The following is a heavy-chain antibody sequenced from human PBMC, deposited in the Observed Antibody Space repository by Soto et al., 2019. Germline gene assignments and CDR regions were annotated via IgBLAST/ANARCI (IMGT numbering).Heavy chain of an antibody. CDR2: IWYDGSNK. D-gene: IGHD6-13*01. J-gene: IGHJ4*02. CDR1: GFTFSSYG. Sequence: QVQLVESGGGVVQPGRSLRLSCAASGFTFSSYGMHWVRQAPGKGLEWVAVIWYDGSNKYYADSVKGRFTISRDNSKNTLYLQMNSLRAEDTAVYYCARVVRLAAAGRGPFDYWGQGTLVTVSS. V-gene: IGHV3-33*01. CDR3: ARVVRLAAAGRGPFDY.